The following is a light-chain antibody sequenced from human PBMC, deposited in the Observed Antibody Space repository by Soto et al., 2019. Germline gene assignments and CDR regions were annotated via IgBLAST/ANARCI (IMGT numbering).Light chain of an antibody. CDR3: QQYNTYHPKME. V-gene: IGKV3-15*01. CDR2: GAS. Sequence: VVTQSPATLSVFPGETATLSCRASQSVSSDLAWYQQRPGQAPRLLIYGASTRATGIPARFRGGGSGTESRLTISSLQSEDFATYYCQQYNTYHPKMEFGRGTQVEIK. CDR1: QSVSSD. J-gene: IGKJ1*01.